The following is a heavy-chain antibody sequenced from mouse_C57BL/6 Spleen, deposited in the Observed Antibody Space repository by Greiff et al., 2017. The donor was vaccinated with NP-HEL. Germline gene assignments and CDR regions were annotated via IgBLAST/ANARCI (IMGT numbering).Heavy chain of an antibody. Sequence: EVMLVESGGGLVQPGGSMKLSCAASGFTFSDAWMDWVRQSPEKGLEWVAAIRNKANNHATYYAESVKGRFTISRDDSKSSVYLQMNSLRAEDTGIYYCTSNWDFIYWGQGTTLTVSS. D-gene: IGHD4-1*01. V-gene: IGHV6-6*01. CDR1: GFTFSDAW. CDR3: TSNWDFIY. CDR2: IRNKANNHAT. J-gene: IGHJ2*01.